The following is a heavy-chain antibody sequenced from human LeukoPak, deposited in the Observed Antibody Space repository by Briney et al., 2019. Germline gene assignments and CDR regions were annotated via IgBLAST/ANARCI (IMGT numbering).Heavy chain of an antibody. D-gene: IGHD4-11*01. Sequence: GGSLRLSCAASGFTFDDYAMHWVRQAPGKGLEWVSLISGDGGSTYYADSVKGRFTISGDNSKNSLYLQMNSLRTEDTALYYCAKSVTAPLYYYYYYGMDVWGQGTTVTVSS. CDR1: GFTFDDYA. CDR3: AKSVTAPLYYYYYYGMDV. V-gene: IGHV3-43*02. CDR2: ISGDGGST. J-gene: IGHJ6*02.